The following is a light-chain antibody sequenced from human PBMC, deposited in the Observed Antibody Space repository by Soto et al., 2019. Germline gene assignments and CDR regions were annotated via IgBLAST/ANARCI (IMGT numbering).Light chain of an antibody. Sequence: SYELSQPPSVSVSPGQTAIITCSGDELGDKYVSWYQQKAGQSPVMVISQDDKRPSGIPERFSGSNSRNTATLTISGTQAMDEGDYYCETWDNGVIFGGGTKVTVL. J-gene: IGLJ2*01. CDR3: ETWDNGVI. CDR2: QDD. V-gene: IGLV3-1*01. CDR1: ELGDKY.